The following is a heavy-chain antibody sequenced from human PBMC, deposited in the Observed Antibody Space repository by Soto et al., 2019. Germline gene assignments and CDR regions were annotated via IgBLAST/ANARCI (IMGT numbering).Heavy chain of an antibody. Sequence: GPPVKVSCKASGDTFKNCVISWVRQAPGQGLEWMGGIIPLFGTTDFAQRFQGRLTITTDESTTTAYMELSRLRSEDTATYYCAAELGFGKLSVVWGQGTTVTVSS. J-gene: IGHJ6*02. V-gene: IGHV1-69*05. CDR1: GDTFKNCV. D-gene: IGHD7-27*01. CDR3: AAELGFGKLSVV. CDR2: IIPLFGTT.